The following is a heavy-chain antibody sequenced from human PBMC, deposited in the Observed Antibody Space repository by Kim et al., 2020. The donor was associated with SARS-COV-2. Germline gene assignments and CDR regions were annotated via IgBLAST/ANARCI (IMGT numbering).Heavy chain of an antibody. CDR1: GGSISSSSYY. D-gene: IGHD3-10*01. CDR2: IYYSGST. CDR3: ARKGGMVRGKIDY. Sequence: SETLSLTCTVSGGSISSSSYYWGWIRQPPGKGLEWIGSIYYSGSTYYNPSLKSRVTISVDTSKNQFSLKLSSVTAAHTAVYYCARKGGMVRGKIDYWGQGTLVTVSS. V-gene: IGHV4-39*01. J-gene: IGHJ4*02.